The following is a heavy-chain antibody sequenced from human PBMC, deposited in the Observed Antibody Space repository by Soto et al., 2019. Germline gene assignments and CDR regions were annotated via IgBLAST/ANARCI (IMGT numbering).Heavy chain of an antibody. CDR2: ISSSGSTI. CDR3: ARGGPYDFWSGPYYYYGMDV. D-gene: IGHD3-3*01. J-gene: IGHJ6*02. CDR1: GFTFSDYY. Sequence: QVQLVESGGGLVKPGGSLRLSCAASGFTFSDYYMSWIRQAPGKGLEWVSYISSSGSTIYYADSVKGRFTISRDNAKNSLYLQMNSLRAEDTTVYYCARGGPYDFWSGPYYYYGMDVWGQGTTVTVSS. V-gene: IGHV3-11*01.